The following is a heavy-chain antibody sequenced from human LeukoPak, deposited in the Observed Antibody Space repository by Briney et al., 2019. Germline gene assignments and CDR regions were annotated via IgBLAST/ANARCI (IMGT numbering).Heavy chain of an antibody. V-gene: IGHV4-30-4*07. Sequence: SETLSLTCAVSGGSISSGGYSWSWIRQPPGKGLEWIGYIYYSGSTNYNPSLKSRVTISVDKSKNQFSLKLSSVTAADTAVYYCASVPLTPPIGATGTTGWFDPWGQGALVTVSS. CDR2: IYYSGST. CDR3: ASVPLTPPIGATGTTGWFDP. J-gene: IGHJ5*02. D-gene: IGHD1-1*01. CDR1: GGSISSGGYS.